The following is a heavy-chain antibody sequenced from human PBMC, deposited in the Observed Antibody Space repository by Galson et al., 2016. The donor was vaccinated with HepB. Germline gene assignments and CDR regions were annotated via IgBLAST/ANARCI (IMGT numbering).Heavy chain of an antibody. Sequence: SLRLSCAASGFTFSSYAMPWVRQAPGKGLEWVSSISGSGGDTYYADSVRGRFTISRDNSKNTLYLQMNSLRAEDTAVYYCARAFRGSNDYDYFDYWGQGTLVTVSS. CDR2: ISGSGGDT. CDR3: ARAFRGSNDYDYFDY. CDR1: GFTFSSYA. J-gene: IGHJ4*02. D-gene: IGHD4-17*01. V-gene: IGHV3-23*01.